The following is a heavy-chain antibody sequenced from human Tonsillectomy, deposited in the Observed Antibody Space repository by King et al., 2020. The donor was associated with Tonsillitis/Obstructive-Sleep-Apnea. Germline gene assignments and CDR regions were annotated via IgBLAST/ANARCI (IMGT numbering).Heavy chain of an antibody. J-gene: IGHJ4*02. CDR2: ISWDGGST. CDR1: GFTFDDYT. Sequence: VQLVESGGVVVQPGGSLRLSCAASGFTFDDYTMHWVRQAPGKGLEWVSLISWDGGSTYYADSVKGRFTISSDNSKNSLYLQMNSLRTEDTALYYCAKEGDYDSSGYYNPSGFDYWGQGTLVTVSS. CDR3: AKEGDYDSSGYYNPSGFDY. D-gene: IGHD3-22*01. V-gene: IGHV3-43*01.